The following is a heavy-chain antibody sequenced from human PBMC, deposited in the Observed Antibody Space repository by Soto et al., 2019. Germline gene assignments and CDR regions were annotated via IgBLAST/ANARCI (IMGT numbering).Heavy chain of an antibody. D-gene: IGHD2-2*01. CDR1: GGSISSSNW. CDR3: ARDSGLPATATFFDY. V-gene: IGHV4-4*02. Sequence: SETLSLTCAVSGGSISSSNWWSCGRHPPGKGLGWIGKIYHSGSTNYNPSLKSRVTISIDKSKNHLSLQLSTVIAADTAVYYCARDSGLPATATFFDYWGQGTLVTVSS. CDR2: IYHSGST. J-gene: IGHJ4*02.